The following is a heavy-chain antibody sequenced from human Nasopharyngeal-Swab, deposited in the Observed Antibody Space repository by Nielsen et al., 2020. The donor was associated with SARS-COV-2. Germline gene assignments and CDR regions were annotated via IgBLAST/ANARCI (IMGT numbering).Heavy chain of an antibody. V-gene: IGHV4-39*07. CDR2: IYHSGST. Sequence: SETLSLTCTVSGGSISSSSYYWGWIRQPPGKGLEWIGSIYHSGSTNYNPSLKSRVTISVDKSKNQFSLKLSSVTAADTAVYYCARVSRQGDYFDYWGQGTLVTVSS. J-gene: IGHJ4*02. CDR1: GGSISSSSYY. CDR3: ARVSRQGDYFDY.